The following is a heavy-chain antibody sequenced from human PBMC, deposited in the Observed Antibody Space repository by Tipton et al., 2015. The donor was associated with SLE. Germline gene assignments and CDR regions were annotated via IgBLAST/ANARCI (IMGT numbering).Heavy chain of an antibody. D-gene: IGHD5-24*01. CDR2: IYYSGST. CDR3: ARDPNLDAFDI. J-gene: IGHJ3*02. CDR1: GGPISSHY. V-gene: IGHV4-59*11. Sequence: TLSLTCTVSGGPISSHYWSWIRQPPGKGLEWIGYIYYSGSTNYNPSLKSRVTISVDTSKNQFSLKLSSVTAADTAVYYCARDPNLDAFDIWGQGTMVTVSS.